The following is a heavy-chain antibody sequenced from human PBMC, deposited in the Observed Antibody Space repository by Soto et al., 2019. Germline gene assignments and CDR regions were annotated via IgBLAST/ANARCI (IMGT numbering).Heavy chain of an antibody. Sequence: PSETLSLTCAVYGGSFSGYYRSWIRQPPGKGLEWIGEINHSGSTNYNPSLKSRVTISVDTSKNQFSLKLSSVTAADTAVYYCARSTRAIAVAGTFHYYYYYGMDVWGQGTTVTVSS. CDR1: GGSFSGYY. V-gene: IGHV4-34*01. CDR3: ARSTRAIAVAGTFHYYYYYGMDV. CDR2: INHSGST. D-gene: IGHD6-19*01. J-gene: IGHJ6*02.